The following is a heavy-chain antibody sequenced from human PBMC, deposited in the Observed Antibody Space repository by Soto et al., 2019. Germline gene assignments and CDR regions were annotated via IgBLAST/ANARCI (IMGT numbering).Heavy chain of an antibody. D-gene: IGHD3-3*01. Sequence: QVQLVQSGAEVKKPGSSVKVSCKASGGTFSSYAISWVRQAPGQGLEWMGGIIPIFGTANYAQKFQGRVTITADESTSTAYMELSSLRSEDTAVYYCARGGNWSGYFWDYTRRYNWFDPWGQGTLVTVSS. V-gene: IGHV1-69*01. CDR3: ARGGNWSGYFWDYTRRYNWFDP. J-gene: IGHJ5*02. CDR1: GGTFSSYA. CDR2: IIPIFGTA.